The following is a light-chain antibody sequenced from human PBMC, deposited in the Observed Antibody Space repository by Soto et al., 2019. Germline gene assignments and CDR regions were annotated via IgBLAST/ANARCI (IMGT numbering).Light chain of an antibody. Sequence: DVVVTQSPLSLPVTLGQPASISCRSSQSLVYTDGNTYLSWFHQRPGQSPRRLIYRVSNRDSGVPDRFSGSGSGTDFTLKISRVEAEDVGIYYCMQGVHWPRYTFGQGTTLEIK. CDR3: MQGVHWPRYT. J-gene: IGKJ2*01. CDR2: RVS. CDR1: QSLVYTDGNTY. V-gene: IGKV2-30*01.